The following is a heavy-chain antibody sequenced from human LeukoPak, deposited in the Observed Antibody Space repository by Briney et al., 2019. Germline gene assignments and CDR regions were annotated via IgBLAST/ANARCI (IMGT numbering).Heavy chain of an antibody. J-gene: IGHJ4*02. V-gene: IGHV1-3*01. Sequence: GASVKVSCKASGYTFTSYAMHWVRQAPGQRLEWMGWINAGNGNTKYSQKFQGRVTITRDTSASTAYMELSSLRSEDTAVYYCARGGGDGYNYQGDYWGQGTLVTVSS. D-gene: IGHD5-24*01. CDR2: INAGNGNT. CDR3: ARGGGDGYNYQGDY. CDR1: GYTFTSYA.